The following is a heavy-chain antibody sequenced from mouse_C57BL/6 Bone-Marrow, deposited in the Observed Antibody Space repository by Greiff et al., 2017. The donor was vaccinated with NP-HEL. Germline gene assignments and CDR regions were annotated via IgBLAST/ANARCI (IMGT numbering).Heavy chain of an antibody. CDR2: IYPGRGST. CDR3: ARGNYYGSSYWFAD. Sequence: QVQLQQPGAELVKPGASVKMSCKASGYTFTSYWITWVKQRPGPGLEWIGAIYPGRGSTNYTEKFKGKATLTVDTSSSTAYMQLSSLTSEDSAVYYCARGNYYGSSYWFADWGQGTLVTVSA. J-gene: IGHJ3*01. D-gene: IGHD1-1*01. CDR1: GYTFTSYW. V-gene: IGHV1-55*01.